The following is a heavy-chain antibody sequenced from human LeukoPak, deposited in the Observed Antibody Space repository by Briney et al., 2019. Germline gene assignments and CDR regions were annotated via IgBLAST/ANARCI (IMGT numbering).Heavy chain of an antibody. CDR1: GYTFTSYG. J-gene: IGHJ3*01. CDR2: ISAYNGNT. V-gene: IGHV1-18*01. D-gene: IGHD2-2*02. CDR3: ARVGCSSTSCYTEIDY. Sequence: ASVKVSCKASGYTFTSYGISWVRQAPGQGLEWMGWISAYNGNTNYAQKLQGRVTMTTDTSTSTAYMELRSLRSDDTAVYYCARVGCSSTSCYTEIDYWGQGTMVTVSS.